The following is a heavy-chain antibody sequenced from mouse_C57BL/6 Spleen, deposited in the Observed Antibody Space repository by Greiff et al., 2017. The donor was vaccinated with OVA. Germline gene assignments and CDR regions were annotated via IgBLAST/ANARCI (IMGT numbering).Heavy chain of an antibody. CDR3: ARGYYYGSSYNY. D-gene: IGHD1-1*01. CDR2: INPNNGGT. V-gene: IGHV1-22*01. J-gene: IGHJ2*01. CDR1: GYTFTDYN. Sequence: VQLQQSGPELVKPGASVKMSCKASGYTFTDYNMHWVKQSHGKSLEWIGYINPNNGGTSYNQKFKGKATLTVNKSSSTAYMELRSLTSEDSAVYYCARGYYYGSSYNYWGQGTTLTVSS.